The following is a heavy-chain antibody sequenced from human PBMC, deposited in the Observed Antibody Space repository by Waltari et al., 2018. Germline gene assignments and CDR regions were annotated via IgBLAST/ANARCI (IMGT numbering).Heavy chain of an antibody. Sequence: EVQLVESGGGLVQPGGSLRLACVTSGFTFSGYWMTWVRQGPGKGLGWLASIKPDGSWTHIVEAVKGRFTISRDNAKNSLYLQMSSLRTEDTAVYYCSDPPSDFWGQGTLVIVSS. D-gene: IGHD2-21*01. J-gene: IGHJ4*02. CDR3: SDPPSDF. CDR1: GFTFSGYW. V-gene: IGHV3-7*03. CDR2: IKPDGSWT.